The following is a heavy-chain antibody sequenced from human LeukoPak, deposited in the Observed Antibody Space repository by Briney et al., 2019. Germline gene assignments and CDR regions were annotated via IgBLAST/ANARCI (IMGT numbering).Heavy chain of an antibody. J-gene: IGHJ6*02. CDR1: GFTFSSYS. Sequence: GSLRLSCAASGFTFSSYSMNWVRQAPGKGLEWVSVIYSGGSTYYADSVKGRFTISRDNSKNTLYLQMNSLRAEDTAVYYCARDSSSWNYYYYYYGMDVWGQGTTVTVSS. CDR2: IYSGGST. CDR3: ARDSSSWNYYYYYYGMDV. D-gene: IGHD6-13*01. V-gene: IGHV3-66*01.